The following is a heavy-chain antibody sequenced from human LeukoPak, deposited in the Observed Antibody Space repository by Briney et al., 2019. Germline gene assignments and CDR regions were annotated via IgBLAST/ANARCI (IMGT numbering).Heavy chain of an antibody. V-gene: IGHV1-2*02. CDR1: GYTFTGYY. CDR3: ARDATSRGRDFDY. CDR2: INPNSGGT. D-gene: IGHD1-26*01. Sequence: ASVKVSCKASGYTFTGYYMHWVRQAPGQGLEWMEWINPNSGGTNYAQKFQGRVTMTRDTSISTAYMELSRLRSDDTAVYYCARDATSRGRDFDYWGQGTLVTVSS. J-gene: IGHJ4*02.